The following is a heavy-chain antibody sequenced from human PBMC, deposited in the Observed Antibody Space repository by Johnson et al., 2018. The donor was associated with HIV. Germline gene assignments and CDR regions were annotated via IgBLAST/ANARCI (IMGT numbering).Heavy chain of an antibody. V-gene: IGHV3-20*04. CDR2: INWNGGSR. CDR3: AKDARTRWELEPDAFDI. J-gene: IGHJ3*02. Sequence: VQLVESGGGVVRPGGSLRLSCAASGFTFDDYGMSWVRQAPGKGLEWVAGINWNGGSRGYADSVKGRFTISRNNSKKTLYLQMNSLRAEDTAVYYCAKDARTRWELEPDAFDIWGQGTMVTVSS. CDR1: GFTFDDYG. D-gene: IGHD1-26*01.